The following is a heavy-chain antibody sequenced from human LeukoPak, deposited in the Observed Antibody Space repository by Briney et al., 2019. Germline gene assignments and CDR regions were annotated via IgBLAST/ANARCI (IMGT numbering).Heavy chain of an antibody. CDR3: ARDPLGFDWSPWFDP. J-gene: IGHJ5*02. CDR1: GYTFTSYD. CDR2: INTNTGNP. Sequence: ASVKVSCKASGYTFTSYDINWVRQATGQGLEWMGWINTNTGNPTYAQGFTGRFVFSLDTSVSTAYLQISSLKAEDTPVYYCARDPLGFDWSPWFDPWGQGTLVTVSS. V-gene: IGHV7-4-1*02. D-gene: IGHD3-9*01.